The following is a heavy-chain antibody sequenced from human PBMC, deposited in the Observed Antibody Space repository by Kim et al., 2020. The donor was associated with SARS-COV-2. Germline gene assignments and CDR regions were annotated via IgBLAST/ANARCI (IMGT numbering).Heavy chain of an antibody. CDR3: VRSKGTYFDD. Sequence: GGSLRLSCAGSGFNVRSSYMSWVRQSPGKGLECVSLLYPGGVTYYTESVKGRFAISGDVSRNMLYLQMSNLRSEDTAKYFCVRSKGTYFDDWGQGTLVAVS. J-gene: IGHJ4*02. V-gene: IGHV3-53*01. CDR1: GFNVRSSY. CDR2: LYPGGVT. D-gene: IGHD3-9*01.